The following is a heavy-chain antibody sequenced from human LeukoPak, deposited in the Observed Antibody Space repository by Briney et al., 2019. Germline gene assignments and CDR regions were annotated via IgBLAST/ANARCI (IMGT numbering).Heavy chain of an antibody. CDR2: IYNSGST. Sequence: ASETLSLTCTVSGYSISSGYFWGWIRQPPGKGLEWIGSIYNSGSTYYNQYLKSRVTISLDTSKNQFSLKLSSVTAADTAVYYCARQKEYSSSPYFDYWGQGTLVTVSS. V-gene: IGHV4-38-2*02. CDR1: GYSISSGYF. D-gene: IGHD6-6*01. CDR3: ARQKEYSSSPYFDY. J-gene: IGHJ4*02.